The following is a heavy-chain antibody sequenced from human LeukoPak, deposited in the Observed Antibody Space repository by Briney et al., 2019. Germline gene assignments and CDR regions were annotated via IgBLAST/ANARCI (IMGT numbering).Heavy chain of an antibody. Sequence: SETLSLTCTVSGGSISSYYWSWIRQPAGKGLEWIGRIYTSGSTNYNPSLKSRVTMSVDTSKNQFSLKLSSVTAADTAVYYCARDKYGSGWSSEALDYWGQGTLVTVSS. V-gene: IGHV4-4*07. CDR1: GGSISSYY. CDR2: IYTSGST. D-gene: IGHD6-19*01. J-gene: IGHJ4*02. CDR3: ARDKYGSGWSSEALDY.